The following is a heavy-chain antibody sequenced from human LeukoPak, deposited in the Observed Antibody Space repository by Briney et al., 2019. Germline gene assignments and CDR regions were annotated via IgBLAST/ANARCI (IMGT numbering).Heavy chain of an antibody. J-gene: IGHJ4*02. CDR1: GFTVSSYG. Sequence: GRSLRLSCAASGFTVSSYGMHWVRQAPGKGLEGVSSISDHGNSKYYADSVKGRFTISRDNSKNTLYLQMNSLRAEDTAVYYCVGYDSSGYYKLDHWGQGALVTVSS. D-gene: IGHD3-22*01. CDR3: VGYDSSGYYKLDH. CDR2: ISDHGNSK. V-gene: IGHV3-30*03.